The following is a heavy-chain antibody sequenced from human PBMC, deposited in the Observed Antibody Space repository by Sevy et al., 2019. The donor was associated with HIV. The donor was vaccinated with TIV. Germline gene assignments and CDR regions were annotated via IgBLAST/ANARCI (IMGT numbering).Heavy chain of an antibody. CDR1: GYTFTNYG. Sequence: ASVKVSCKASGYTFTNYGISWVRQAPGQGLEWMGWINVYNGDKVYEQKVQGRVTVTTDTSTSTPYMEQRRLRSDDRAVYYCARGLYSSSWEAWFDPWGQGTLVTVSS. D-gene: IGHD6-13*01. V-gene: IGHV1-18*04. CDR2: INVYNGDK. CDR3: ARGLYSSSWEAWFDP. J-gene: IGHJ5*02.